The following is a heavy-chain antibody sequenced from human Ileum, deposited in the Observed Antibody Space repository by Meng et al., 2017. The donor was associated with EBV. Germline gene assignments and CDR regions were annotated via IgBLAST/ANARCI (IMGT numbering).Heavy chain of an antibody. V-gene: IGHV4-4*02. Sequence: QAPLQESGPGLVQPSGTLSLTCAVSGGSISSSDWWSWVRQPPGKGLEWIGEIYRGGGTNYNASLKSRVTISVDTSKNHFSLKLNSVTAADTAVYYCARVRVIPAAIGFDYWGQGTLVTVSS. CDR2: IYRGGGT. CDR3: ARVRVIPAAIGFDY. CDR1: GGSISSSDW. D-gene: IGHD2-2*02. J-gene: IGHJ4*02.